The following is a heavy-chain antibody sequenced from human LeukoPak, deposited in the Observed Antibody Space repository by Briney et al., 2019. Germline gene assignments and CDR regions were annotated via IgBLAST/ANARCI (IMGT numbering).Heavy chain of an antibody. CDR3: AKGATNCCSSTSCSLDY. D-gene: IGHD2-2*01. CDR2: ISGSGGST. J-gene: IGHJ4*02. CDR1: GFTFSSYA. Sequence: GGSLRLSCAASGFTFSSYAMSWVRQAPGKGLEWVSAISGSGGSTYYADSVKGRFTISRDNSKNTLYLQMNSLRAEDTAVYYCAKGATNCCSSTSCSLDYWGQGTLVTVSS. V-gene: IGHV3-23*01.